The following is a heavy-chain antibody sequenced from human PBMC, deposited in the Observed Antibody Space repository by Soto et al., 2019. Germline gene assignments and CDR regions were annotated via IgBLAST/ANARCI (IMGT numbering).Heavy chain of an antibody. D-gene: IGHD3-10*01. CDR2: ISADNGNT. V-gene: IGHV1-18*01. J-gene: IGHJ4*02. CDR1: GYTFASFG. Sequence: ASVKVSCKASGYTFASFGVTWVRQAPGQGLEWMGWISADNGNTNYAQKLQDRVTMTTDTSTSTAYMELRSLTSDDTAVYYCARRGVLPDYWGQGTLVTVSS. CDR3: ARRGVLPDY.